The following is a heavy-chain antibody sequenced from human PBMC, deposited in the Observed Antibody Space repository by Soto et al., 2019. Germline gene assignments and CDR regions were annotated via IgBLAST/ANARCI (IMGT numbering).Heavy chain of an antibody. Sequence: GGSLRLSCTASGFTFGDYAMSWFRQAPGKGLEWVGFIRSKAYGGTTEYAASVKGRFTISRDDSKSIAYLQMNSLKTEDTAVYYCTRAAPSPYYYYYYMDVWGKGTTVTVSS. CDR1: GFTFGDYA. CDR3: TRAAPSPYYYYYYMDV. V-gene: IGHV3-49*03. CDR2: IRSKAYGGTT. J-gene: IGHJ6*03.